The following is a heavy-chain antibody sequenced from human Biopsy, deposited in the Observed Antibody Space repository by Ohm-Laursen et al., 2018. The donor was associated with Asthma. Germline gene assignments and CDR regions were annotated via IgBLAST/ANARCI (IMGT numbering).Heavy chain of an antibody. Sequence: SLRLSCSASGFTFSNYGMHWVRQVAGKGLDWVAVVTYDGISQYYAESVKGRFTISRDNSRNTLSLQMNSVRPDDTAVYFCARERAGVLGSYNGMDVWGPGTTVSVPS. D-gene: IGHD2-8*01. J-gene: IGHJ6*02. CDR1: GFTFSNYG. V-gene: IGHV3-30*03. CDR3: ARERAGVLGSYNGMDV. CDR2: VTYDGISQ.